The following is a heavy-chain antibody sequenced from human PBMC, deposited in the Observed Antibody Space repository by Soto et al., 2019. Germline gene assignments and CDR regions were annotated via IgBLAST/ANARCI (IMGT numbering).Heavy chain of an antibody. Sequence: QVQLVQSGAEVKKPGASVKVSCKASGYTFTRYAMHWVRQAPGQRLEWMGWINAGNGNTKYSQKFQGRVTITRDTSASTAYMELSSLRSEDTAVYYCAGPNYYGSGSKGYYYGMDVWGQGTTVTVSS. CDR1: GYTFTRYA. D-gene: IGHD3-10*01. J-gene: IGHJ6*02. V-gene: IGHV1-3*01. CDR3: AGPNYYGSGSKGYYYGMDV. CDR2: INAGNGNT.